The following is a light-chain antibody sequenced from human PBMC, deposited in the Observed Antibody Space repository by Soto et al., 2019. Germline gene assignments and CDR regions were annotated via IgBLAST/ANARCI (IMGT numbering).Light chain of an antibody. J-gene: IGKJ1*01. CDR3: QQYRATPPSWT. V-gene: IGKV3-20*01. Sequence: EIVLTQSPGTLSLSPGERATLSCRSSQSITSGYLAWYQQKPGQAPRLLIYGAFNRATGIPDRFSGSGSGADFTLTISRLESEDCGVYYCQQYRATPPSWTFGQATKVEIK. CDR1: QSITSGY. CDR2: GAF.